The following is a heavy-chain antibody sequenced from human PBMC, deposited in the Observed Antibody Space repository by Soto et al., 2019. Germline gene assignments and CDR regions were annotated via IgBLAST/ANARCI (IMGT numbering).Heavy chain of an antibody. V-gene: IGHV1-3*01. J-gene: IGHJ4*02. CDR2: INAGNGNT. D-gene: IGHD2-15*01. Sequence: ASVKVSCKASGYTFTSYAMHWVRQAPGQRLEWMGWINAGNGNTKYSQKFQGRVTITRDTSASTAYMELSSLRSEDTAVYYCARVTCGGGTCYHDYWGQGTLVTVSS. CDR3: ARVTCGGGTCYHDY. CDR1: GYTFTSYA.